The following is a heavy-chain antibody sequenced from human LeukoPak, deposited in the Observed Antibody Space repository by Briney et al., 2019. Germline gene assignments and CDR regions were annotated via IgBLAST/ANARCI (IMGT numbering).Heavy chain of an antibody. CDR2: IKQDGSEK. CDR3: ASDQEREYSGYDPFDH. D-gene: IGHD5-12*01. J-gene: IGHJ4*02. Sequence: GGSLRLSCAASGFTFSSYWMSWVRQAPGKGLEWVANIKQDGSEKYYVDSVKGRFTISRDNAMNTLYLQMNSLRAEDTGVYYCASDQEREYSGYDPFDHWGQGTLVTVSS. V-gene: IGHV3-7*01. CDR1: GFTFSSYW.